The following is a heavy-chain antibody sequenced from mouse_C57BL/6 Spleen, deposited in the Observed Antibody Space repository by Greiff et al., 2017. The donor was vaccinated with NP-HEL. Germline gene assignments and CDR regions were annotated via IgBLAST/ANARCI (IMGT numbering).Heavy chain of an antibody. V-gene: IGHV1-50*01. CDR2: IDPSDSYT. J-gene: IGHJ4*01. D-gene: IGHD2-2*01. Sequence: QVQLQQPGAELVKPGASVKLSCKASGYAFTSYWMQWVKQRPGQGLEWIGEIDPSDSYTNYNQKFKGKATLTVDTSSSTAYMQLSSLTSEDSAVYYCARPSYGSYAMDYWGQGTSVTVSS. CDR1: GYAFTSYW. CDR3: ARPSYGSYAMDY.